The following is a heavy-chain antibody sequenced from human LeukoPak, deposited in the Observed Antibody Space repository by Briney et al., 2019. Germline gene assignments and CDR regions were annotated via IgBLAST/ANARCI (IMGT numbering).Heavy chain of an antibody. CDR2: IWYDGSNK. V-gene: IGHV3-33*01. Sequence: GRSLRLSCAASGFTFNSYGMHWVRQAPGKGLEWVAVIWYDGSNKFYADSVKGRFTISRDNSKNTLYLQMNSLRVEDTAVYYCARDKFGGSSSLIDYWGQGTLVTVSS. CDR1: GFTFNSYG. D-gene: IGHD6-13*01. CDR3: ARDKFGGSSSLIDY. J-gene: IGHJ4*02.